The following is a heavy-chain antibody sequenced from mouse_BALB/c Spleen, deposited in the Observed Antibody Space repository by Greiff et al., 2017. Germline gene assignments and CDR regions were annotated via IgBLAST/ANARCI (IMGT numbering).Heavy chain of an antibody. J-gene: IGHJ4*01. CDR2: ISYSGST. Sequence: EVHLVESGPGLVKPSQSLSLTCTVTGYSITSDYAWNWIRQFPGNKLEWMGYISYSGSTSYNPSLKSRISITRDTSKNQFFLQLNSVTTEDTATYYCARDGYHPTHAMDYWGQGTSVTVSS. V-gene: IGHV3-2*02. CDR3: ARDGYHPTHAMDY. D-gene: IGHD2-3*01. CDR1: GYSITSDYA.